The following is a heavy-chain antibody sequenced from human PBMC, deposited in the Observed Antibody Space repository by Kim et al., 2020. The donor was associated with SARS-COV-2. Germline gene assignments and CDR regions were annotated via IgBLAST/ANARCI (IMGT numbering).Heavy chain of an antibody. CDR2: ISYDGSNK. V-gene: IGHV3-30*18. J-gene: IGHJ3*02. CDR1: GFTFSSYG. Sequence: GGSLRLSCAASGFTFSSYGMHWVRQAPGKGLEWVAVISYDGSNKYYADSVKGRFTISRDNSKNTLYLQMNSLRAEDTAVCYCAKVRSGYYLDAFDIWGQG. D-gene: IGHD3-22*01. CDR3: AKVRSGYYLDAFDI.